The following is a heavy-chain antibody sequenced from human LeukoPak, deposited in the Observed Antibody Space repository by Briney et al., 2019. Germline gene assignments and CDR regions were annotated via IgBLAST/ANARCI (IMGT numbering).Heavy chain of an antibody. V-gene: IGHV3-7*01. J-gene: IGHJ4*02. CDR1: GFTFSTYW. D-gene: IGHD3-10*01. Sequence: PGGSLRLSCAASGFTFSTYWMSWVRQAPGKGLEWLANIKQDGSEKYYVDSVKGRFTISRDNAKNSLYLQMNSLRAEDTAVYYCARVYYYASGSRWGDYFDYWGQGTLVTVSS. CDR2: IKQDGSEK. CDR3: ARVYYYASGSRWGDYFDY.